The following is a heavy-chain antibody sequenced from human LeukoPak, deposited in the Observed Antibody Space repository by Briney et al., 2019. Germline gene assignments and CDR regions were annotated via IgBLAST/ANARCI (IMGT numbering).Heavy chain of an antibody. CDR1: GFAFNSYA. CDR3: AKDLSSGSRRAY. J-gene: IGHJ4*02. D-gene: IGHD6-19*01. V-gene: IGHV3-23*01. CDR2: ISATGGST. Sequence: GGSLRLSCAASGFAFNSYAINWVRQAPGKGLEWVSGISATGGSTYYADSVKGRFTISRDNSKNTLYLQMNSLRAEDTGVYYCAKDLSSGSRRAYWGQGTLVTVSS.